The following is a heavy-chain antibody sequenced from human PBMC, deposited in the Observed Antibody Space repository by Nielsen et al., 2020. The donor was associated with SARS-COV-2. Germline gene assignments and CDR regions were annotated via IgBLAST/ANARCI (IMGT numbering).Heavy chain of an antibody. D-gene: IGHD2-15*01. CDR1: GFTFSTYG. J-gene: IGHJ4*02. CDR2: ISDDGTIS. V-gene: IGHV3-30-3*01. CDR3: TRGFYSQSDY. Sequence: GGSLRLSCSASGFTFSTYGMHWVRQAPGKGLEWVAGISDDGTISYYADSVRGRFTVSRDNSENTLFLQMSNLRSEDTALYYCTRGFYSQSDYWGQGTLVTVSS.